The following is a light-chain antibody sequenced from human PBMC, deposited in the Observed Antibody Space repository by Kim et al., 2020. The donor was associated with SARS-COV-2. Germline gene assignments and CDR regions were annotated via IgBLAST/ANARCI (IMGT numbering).Light chain of an antibody. Sequence: SYELTQPPSVSVAPGKTARITCGGNNIGSKSVHWYQQKPGQAPVLVIYYDSDRPSGIPERFSGSNSGNTATLTISRVEAGDEADYYCQVWDSSSDHYVFGTGTKVNV. CDR1: NIGSKS. CDR2: YDS. CDR3: QVWDSSSDHYV. V-gene: IGLV3-21*04. J-gene: IGLJ1*01.